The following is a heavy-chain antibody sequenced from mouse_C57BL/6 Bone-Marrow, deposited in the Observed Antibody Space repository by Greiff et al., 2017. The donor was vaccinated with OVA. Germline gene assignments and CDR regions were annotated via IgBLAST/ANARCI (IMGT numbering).Heavy chain of an antibody. J-gene: IGHJ3*01. Sequence: VQLQQSGAELARPGASVKLSCKASGYTFTSYGISWVKQRTGQGLEWIGEIYPRSGNTYYNEKFKGKATLTADKSSSTAYMEVRSLTSEDSAVYFCARAGLLWLAYWVEGTLVAVSA. CDR1: GYTFTSYG. V-gene: IGHV1-81*01. CDR3: ARAGLLWLAY. CDR2: IYPRSGNT. D-gene: IGHD2-1*01.